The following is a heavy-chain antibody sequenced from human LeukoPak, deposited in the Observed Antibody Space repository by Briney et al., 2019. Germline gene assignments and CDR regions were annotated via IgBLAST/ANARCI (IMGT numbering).Heavy chain of an antibody. CDR3: AKDRIILPAATSFDH. V-gene: IGHV3-30*18. J-gene: IGHJ4*02. D-gene: IGHD2-2*01. Sequence: PGGSLRLSCAASGFTFSSYSIHWVRQAPGKGLEWVAVISYDGSNKYYADSVKGRFTISRDNSKNTLYLEMNSLRTEDTAVYYCAKDRIILPAATSFDHWGQGTLVTVSS. CDR2: ISYDGSNK. CDR1: GFTFSSYS.